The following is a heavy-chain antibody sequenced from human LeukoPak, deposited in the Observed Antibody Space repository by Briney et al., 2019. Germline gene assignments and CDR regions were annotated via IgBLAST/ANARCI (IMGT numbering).Heavy chain of an antibody. J-gene: IGHJ3*02. CDR1: GGSISTYY. Sequence: NPSETLSLTCTVSGGSISTYYWSWIRQPPGRGLEWIGYIYYSGITDYSPSLKSRVTISIDTSKKQFSLKLSSVTAADTAVYYCARWEASRVAFDIWGQGTLVTVSS. V-gene: IGHV4-59*01. CDR2: IYYSGIT. D-gene: IGHD1-26*01. CDR3: ARWEASRVAFDI.